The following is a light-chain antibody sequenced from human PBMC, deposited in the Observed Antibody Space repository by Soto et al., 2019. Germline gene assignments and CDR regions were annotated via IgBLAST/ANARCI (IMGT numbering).Light chain of an antibody. CDR2: GNT. Sequence: QSVLTQPPSVSGAPGQSVTISCTGSSPNIGAGYDVHWYHHLPGAAPKLLIYGNTNRPSGVPDRFSGSKSGASASLAIAGLQAEDEADYYCQSYDSSLSGSVFGGGTKLTVL. J-gene: IGLJ3*02. CDR1: SPNIGAGYD. CDR3: QSYDSSLSGSV. V-gene: IGLV1-40*01.